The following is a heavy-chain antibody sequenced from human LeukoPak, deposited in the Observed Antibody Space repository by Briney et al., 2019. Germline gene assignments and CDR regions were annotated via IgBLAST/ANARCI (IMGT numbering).Heavy chain of an antibody. CDR1: GFTFDDYG. J-gene: IGHJ6*03. V-gene: IGHV3-20*04. Sequence: GGSLRLSCAASGFTFDDYGMSWVRQAPGKGLEWVSDINWNGDSTGYAGSVKGRFTISRDNAKNPLYLQMNSLRAEDTALYYCARRESSYQNYYYYYHMDVWGKGTTVTVSS. CDR3: ARRESSYQNYYYYYHMDV. D-gene: IGHD3-16*02. CDR2: INWNGDST.